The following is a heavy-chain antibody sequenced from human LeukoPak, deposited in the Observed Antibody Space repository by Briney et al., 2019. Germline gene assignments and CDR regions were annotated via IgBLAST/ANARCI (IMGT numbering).Heavy chain of an antibody. CDR3: ARDLGVSGYSSSWYFDYYYGMDV. CDR2: IIPIFGTA. Sequence: ASVKVSCKASGGTFSSYAISWVRQAPGQGLEWMGGIIPIFGTANYAQKFRGRVTITTDESTSTAYMELSSLRSEDTAVYYCARDLGVSGYSSSWYFDYYYGMDVWGQGTTVTVSS. D-gene: IGHD6-13*01. V-gene: IGHV1-69*05. CDR1: GGTFSSYA. J-gene: IGHJ6*02.